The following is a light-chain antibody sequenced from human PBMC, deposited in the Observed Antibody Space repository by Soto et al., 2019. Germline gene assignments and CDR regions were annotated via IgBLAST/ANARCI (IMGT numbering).Light chain of an antibody. CDR3: CSYAGTYTYV. CDR1: SSEVGAYNY. CDR2: DVS. J-gene: IGLJ1*01. Sequence: QSVLTQPRSVSGSPGQSVTISCTGTSSEVGAYNYVSWYQQHPGKAPELMIYDVSKRPSGVPDRFSGSKSGNTASLTISGLQAEDEADYYCCSYAGTYTYVFGTGTKLTVL. V-gene: IGLV2-11*01.